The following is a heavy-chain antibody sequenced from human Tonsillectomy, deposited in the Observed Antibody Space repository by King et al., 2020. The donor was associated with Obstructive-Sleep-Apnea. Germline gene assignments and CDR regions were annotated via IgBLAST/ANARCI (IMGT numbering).Heavy chain of an antibody. CDR1: GFTLSRYW. D-gene: IGHD4-17*01. CDR2: IKSDGIST. Sequence: VQLVESGGGLVQPGGSLRLSCAASGFTLSRYWMHWVRQAPGKGLVWVSGIKSDGISTTYADSVRGRFTISRDNAKNTLYLQMNSLRAEDTAVYYWARELYGDYGVDYWGQGTLVTVSS. CDR3: ARELYGDYGVDY. J-gene: IGHJ4*02. V-gene: IGHV3-74*01.